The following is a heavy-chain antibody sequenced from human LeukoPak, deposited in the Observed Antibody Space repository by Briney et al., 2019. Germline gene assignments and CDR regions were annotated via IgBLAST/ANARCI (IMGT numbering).Heavy chain of an antibody. CDR2: LYSDGNT. J-gene: IGHJ4*02. Sequence: GGSLRLSCAASGFTVITNDMTWVRQAPGKGLEWVSVLYSDGNTKYADSVQGRFTISQDNSKHTLYLEMNSMSPDDTAVYYCARGVEPLAANTLAYWGQGTLVTVSS. V-gene: IGHV3-53*01. CDR3: ARGVEPLAANTLAY. CDR1: GFTVITND. D-gene: IGHD1-14*01.